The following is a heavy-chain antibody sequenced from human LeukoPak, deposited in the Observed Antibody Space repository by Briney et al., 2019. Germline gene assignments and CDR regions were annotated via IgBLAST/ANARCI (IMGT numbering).Heavy chain of an antibody. D-gene: IGHD2-15*01. CDR1: GFTFSSYD. V-gene: IGHV3-13*01. Sequence: GGSLRLSCAASGFTFSSYDMHWVRQATGKGLEWVSAIGTAGDTYYPGSVKGRFTISRENAKNSLYLRMNSLRAGDTAVYYCARAPTAGCSGGSCHLEPPDYWGQGTLVTVSS. CDR3: ARAPTAGCSGGSCHLEPPDY. J-gene: IGHJ4*02. CDR2: IGTAGDT.